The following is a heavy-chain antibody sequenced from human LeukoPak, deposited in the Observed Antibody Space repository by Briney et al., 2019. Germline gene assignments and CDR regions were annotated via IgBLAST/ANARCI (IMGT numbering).Heavy chain of an antibody. Sequence: GGSLRLSCAASGFTFSSYGMHWVRQAPGKGLEWVAVIWYDGSNKYYADSEKGRFTISRDNSKNTLYLQMNSLRAEDTAVYYCATAPYYYGSGSYPYYYYGMDVWGQGTTVTVSS. CDR3: ATAPYYYGSGSYPYYYYGMDV. CDR2: IWYDGSNK. V-gene: IGHV3-33*01. J-gene: IGHJ6*02. CDR1: GFTFSSYG. D-gene: IGHD3-10*01.